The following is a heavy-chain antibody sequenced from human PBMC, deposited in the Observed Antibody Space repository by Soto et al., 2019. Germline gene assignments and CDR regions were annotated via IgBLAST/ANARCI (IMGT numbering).Heavy chain of an antibody. Sequence: QLQLVQSGAEVKKPGSSVKVSCKASGGTFSSYAISWVRQAPGQGLEWMGGIIPIFGTANYAQKFQGRVTITAVESTVTAYMELTSLRSEDTAVYYCARGYVVMVSGETYYYGMDVWGQGTTVTVSS. CDR3: ARGYVVMVSGETYYYGMDV. J-gene: IGHJ6*02. CDR1: GGTFSSYA. D-gene: IGHD2-15*01. V-gene: IGHV1-69*01. CDR2: IIPIFGTA.